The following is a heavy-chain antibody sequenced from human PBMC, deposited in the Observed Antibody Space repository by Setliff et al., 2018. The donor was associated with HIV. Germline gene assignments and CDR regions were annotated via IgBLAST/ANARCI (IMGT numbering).Heavy chain of an antibody. D-gene: IGHD7-27*01. V-gene: IGHV4-34*01. CDR3: ARPTGGGNFDV. CDR2: INYAGLS. CDR1: NGSFSDYN. Sequence: PSETLSLTCAVYNGSFSDYNWSWIRLSPGKGLEWIGEINYAGLSDYNPSLTSRVSMAVDTSRNQFSLNLASVTAADTAVYYCARPTGGGNFDVWGPGTMVTVSS. J-gene: IGHJ3*01.